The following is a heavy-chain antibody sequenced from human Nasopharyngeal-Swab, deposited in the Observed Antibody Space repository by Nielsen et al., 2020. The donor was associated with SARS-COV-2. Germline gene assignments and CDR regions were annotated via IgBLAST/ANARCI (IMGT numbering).Heavy chain of an antibody. V-gene: IGHV1-46*01. D-gene: IGHD6-13*01. CDR2: INPSGGST. CDR1: GYTFTSDY. J-gene: IGHJ4*02. Sequence: ASVKVACKASGYTFTSDYMNWMRQAPGQGLEWMGIINPSGGSTSFAQKCQGRVTMTRDTSTSTVYMELSSLRSEDTAVYYCARDQASIAAMDYWGQGTLVTVSS. CDR3: ARDQASIAAMDY.